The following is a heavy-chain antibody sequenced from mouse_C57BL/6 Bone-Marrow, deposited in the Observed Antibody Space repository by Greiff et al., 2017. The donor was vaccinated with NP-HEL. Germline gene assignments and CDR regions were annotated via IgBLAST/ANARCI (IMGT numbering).Heavy chain of an antibody. CDR1: GFTFSDYY. V-gene: IGHV5-12*01. Sequence: DVMLVESGGGLVQPGGSLKLSCAASGFTFSDYYMYWVRQTPEKRLEWVAYISNGGGSTYYPDTVKGRFTISRDNAKNTLYLQMSRLKSEDTAMYYCARVYDGYYGGDYWGQGTSVTVSS. J-gene: IGHJ4*01. CDR3: ARVYDGYYGGDY. D-gene: IGHD2-3*01. CDR2: ISNGGGST.